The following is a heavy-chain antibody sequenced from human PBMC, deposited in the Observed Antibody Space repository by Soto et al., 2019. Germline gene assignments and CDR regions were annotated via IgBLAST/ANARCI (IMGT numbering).Heavy chain of an antibody. J-gene: IGHJ6*02. CDR3: ARDYCSSTSCYAGDYYYGMDV. CDR2: ISAYNGNT. CDR1: GYTFTSYD. D-gene: IGHD2-2*01. Sequence: ASVKVSCKASGYTFTSYDINWVRQAPGQGLEWMGWISAYNGNTNYAQKLQGRVTMTTDTSTSTAYMELRSLRSDDTAVYYCARDYCSSTSCYAGDYYYGMDVWGQGTTVTVS. V-gene: IGHV1-18*01.